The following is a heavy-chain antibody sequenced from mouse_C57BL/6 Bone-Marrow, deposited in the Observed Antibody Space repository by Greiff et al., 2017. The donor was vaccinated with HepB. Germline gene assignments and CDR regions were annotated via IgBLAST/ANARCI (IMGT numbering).Heavy chain of an antibody. CDR2: INPGSGGT. J-gene: IGHJ4*01. Sequence: VKVVESGAELVRPGTSVKVSCKASGYAFTNYLIEWVKQRPGQGLEWIGVINPGSGGTNYNEKFKGKATLTADKSSSTAYMQLSSLTSEDSAVYFCARSVLAYWGQGTSVTVSS. V-gene: IGHV1-54*01. CDR1: GYAFTNYL. D-gene: IGHD1-1*01. CDR3: ARSVLAY.